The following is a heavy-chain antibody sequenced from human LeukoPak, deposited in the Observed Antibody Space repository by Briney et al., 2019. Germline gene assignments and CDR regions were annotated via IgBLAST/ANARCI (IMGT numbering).Heavy chain of an antibody. Sequence: PGGSLRLSCGASGFTFSNYAMSWVRQAPGKGLEWVSGINDNGSTRFYAASVKGRFTSSRDNPKNTLYLQMNGLRVKDTAMYYCASLKFYGNMDVWGTGTSVTVSS. CDR2: INDNGSTR. J-gene: IGHJ6*03. D-gene: IGHD4-17*01. V-gene: IGHV3-23*01. CDR1: GFTFSNYA. CDR3: ASLKFYGNMDV.